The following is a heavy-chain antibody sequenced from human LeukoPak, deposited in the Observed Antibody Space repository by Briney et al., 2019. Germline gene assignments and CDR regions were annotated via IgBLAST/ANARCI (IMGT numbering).Heavy chain of an antibody. Sequence: APVTVSCKASGCTFRCYAISWERQAPGQGLEWMGGIIPIFGTANYAQKLQGRVTMTTDTSTSTAYMELRSLRSDDTAVYYCARNAGYGGSTGYWGQGTLVTVSS. V-gene: IGHV1-69*05. J-gene: IGHJ4*02. D-gene: IGHD1-26*01. CDR2: IIPIFGTA. CDR3: ARNAGYGGSTGY. CDR1: GCTFRCYA.